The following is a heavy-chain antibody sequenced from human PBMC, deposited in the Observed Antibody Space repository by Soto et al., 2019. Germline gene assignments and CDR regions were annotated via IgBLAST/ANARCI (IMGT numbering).Heavy chain of an antibody. V-gene: IGHV5-10-1*01. CDR3: ARHSGHLPAGPRDYYYYYGMDV. Sequence: PGVSLKISCKGSGYSFTSYWISWVRKMPGKGLEWMGRIDPSDSYTNYSPSFQGHVTISADKSISTAYLQWSSLKASDTAMYYCARHSGHLPAGPRDYYYYYGMDVWGQGTTVTVSS. J-gene: IGHJ6*02. CDR2: IDPSDSYT. CDR1: GYSFTSYW. D-gene: IGHD2-21*01.